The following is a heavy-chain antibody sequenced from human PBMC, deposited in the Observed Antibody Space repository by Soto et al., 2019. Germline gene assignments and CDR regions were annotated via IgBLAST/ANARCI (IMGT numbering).Heavy chain of an antibody. CDR3: ARHYCSSTSCYPVYYYYYGMDV. CDR2: IYPGDSDT. V-gene: IGHV5-51*01. Sequence: GESLKISCKGSGYSFTSYWIGWVRQMPGKGLEWMGIIYPGDSDTRYSPSFQGQVTISADKSIGTAYLQWSSLKASDTAMYYCARHYCSSTSCYPVYYYYYGMDVWGQGTTVTVSS. J-gene: IGHJ6*02. D-gene: IGHD2-2*01. CDR1: GYSFTSYW.